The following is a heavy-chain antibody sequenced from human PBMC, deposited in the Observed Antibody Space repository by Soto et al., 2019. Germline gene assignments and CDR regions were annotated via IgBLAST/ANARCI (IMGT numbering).Heavy chain of an antibody. D-gene: IGHD6-19*01. V-gene: IGHV4-34*01. CDR1: GGSFSGYY. CDR2: INHSGST. Sequence: PSETLSLTCAVYGGSFSGYYWSWIRQPPGKGLEWIGEINHSGSTNYNPSLKSRVTISVDTSKNQFSLKLSSVTAADTAVYYCARAPRDGWYAYWGPGTLVTVSS. J-gene: IGHJ4*02. CDR3: ARAPRDGWYAY.